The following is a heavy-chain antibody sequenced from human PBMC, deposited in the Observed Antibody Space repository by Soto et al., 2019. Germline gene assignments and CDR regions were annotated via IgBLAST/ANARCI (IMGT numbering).Heavy chain of an antibody. J-gene: IGHJ4*02. CDR2: ISGSGGST. CDR1: GCTCSNYG. Sequence: SVVFLRLSWTGSGCTCSNYGRSWVRQATGKGLEWVSAISGSGGSTYYADSVRGRFTISRDNSKNTLYLQMNSLRAEDTATYYCTNGPLRVPRVWGQGTLVTVSS. CDR3: TNGPLRVPRV. D-gene: IGHD4-17*01. V-gene: IGHV3-23*01.